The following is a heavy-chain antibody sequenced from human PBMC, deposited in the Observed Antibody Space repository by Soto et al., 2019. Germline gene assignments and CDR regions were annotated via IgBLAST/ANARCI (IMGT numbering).Heavy chain of an antibody. J-gene: IGHJ5*02. CDR3: ARDHDYGGKTPLWFDP. CDR1: GYTFTSYA. D-gene: IGHD4-17*01. CDR2: INAGNGNT. Sequence: ASVKVYCKASGYTFTSYAMHWVRQAPGQRLEWMGWINAGNGNTKYSQKFQGRVTITRDTSASTAYMELSSLRSEDTAVYYCARDHDYGGKTPLWFDPWGQGTLVTVSS. V-gene: IGHV1-3*01.